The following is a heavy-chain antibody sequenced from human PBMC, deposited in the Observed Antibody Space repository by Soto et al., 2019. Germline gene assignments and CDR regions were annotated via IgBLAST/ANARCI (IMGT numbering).Heavy chain of an antibody. CDR2: IDPSDSYT. Sequence: GESLKISCNGSGYSFTSYWISWVRQMPGKGLEWMGRIDPSDSYTNYSPSFQGHVTISADKSISTAYLQWSSLKASDTAMYYCARGSYYRLFFDYWGQGTLVTVSS. D-gene: IGHD1-26*01. CDR3: ARGSYYRLFFDY. CDR1: GYSFTSYW. J-gene: IGHJ4*02. V-gene: IGHV5-10-1*01.